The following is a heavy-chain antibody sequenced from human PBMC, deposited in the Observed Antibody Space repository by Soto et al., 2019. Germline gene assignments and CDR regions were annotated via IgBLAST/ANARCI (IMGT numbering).Heavy chain of an antibody. Sequence: GGSLRLSCAASGSTFSSYAMSWVRQAPGKGLEWVSAISGSGGSTYYADSVKGRFTISRDNSKNTLYLQMNSLRAEDTAVYYCAKPHDYDSSGYYSYWGQGTLVTVSS. V-gene: IGHV3-23*01. D-gene: IGHD3-22*01. CDR3: AKPHDYDSSGYYSY. CDR2: ISGSGGST. CDR1: GSTFSSYA. J-gene: IGHJ4*02.